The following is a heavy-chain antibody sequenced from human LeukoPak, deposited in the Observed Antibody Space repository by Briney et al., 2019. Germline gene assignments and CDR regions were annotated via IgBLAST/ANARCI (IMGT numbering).Heavy chain of an antibody. J-gene: IGHJ4*02. CDR1: GFTFSNYW. V-gene: IGHV3-7*05. Sequence: QPGGSLRLSCAASGFTFSNYWMGWVRQAPGKGLERVANIKQDGSEEYYVDSVKGRFTISRDNAKKSLYLQMNSLRAEDTAVYYCARAYCGGNCSPGGFWGQGTLVIVPS. CDR2: IKQDGSEE. CDR3: ARAYCGGNCSPGGF. D-gene: IGHD2-21*02.